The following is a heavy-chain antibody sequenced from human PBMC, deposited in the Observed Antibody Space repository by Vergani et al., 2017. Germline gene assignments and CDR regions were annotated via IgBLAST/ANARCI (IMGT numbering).Heavy chain of an antibody. CDR3: ARDGVNDYDSSGTKDY. CDR1: GFTFSSYS. Sequence: ELQLVESGGGLVKPGGSLRLSCAASGFTFSSYSMNWVRQAPGKGLEWVSSISSSSSYIYYADSVKGRFTISRDNAKNSLYLQMNSLRAEDTAVYYCARDGVNDYDSSGTKDYWGQGTLVTVSS. J-gene: IGHJ4*02. D-gene: IGHD3-22*01. CDR2: ISSSSSYI. V-gene: IGHV3-21*01.